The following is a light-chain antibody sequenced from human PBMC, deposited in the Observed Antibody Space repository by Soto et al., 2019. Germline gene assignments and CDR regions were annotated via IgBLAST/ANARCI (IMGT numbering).Light chain of an antibody. CDR1: QTISSW. J-gene: IGKJ1*01. V-gene: IGKV1-5*03. Sequence: DIQITPSASPLSLSFGDRVPLPCRASQTISSWLAWYQQKPGKAPKLLIYKASTLKSGVPSRFSGSGSGTEFTLTISSLQPDDFATYYCQHDNSYSEAFGQGTKV. CDR3: QHDNSYSEA. CDR2: KAS.